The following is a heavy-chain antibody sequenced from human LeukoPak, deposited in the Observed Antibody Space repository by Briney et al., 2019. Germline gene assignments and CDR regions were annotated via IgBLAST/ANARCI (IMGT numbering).Heavy chain of an antibody. CDR1: GGSFSGYY. CDR3: ARGVDYYDSSGYHNAFDI. Sequence: PSETLSLTCAVYGGSFSGYYWSWIRQPAGKGLEWIGRIYTSGSTNYNPSLKSRVTISVDTSKNQFSLKLSSVTAADTAVYYCARGVDYYDSSGYHNAFDIWGQGTMVTVSS. V-gene: IGHV4-59*10. J-gene: IGHJ3*02. D-gene: IGHD3-22*01. CDR2: IYTSGST.